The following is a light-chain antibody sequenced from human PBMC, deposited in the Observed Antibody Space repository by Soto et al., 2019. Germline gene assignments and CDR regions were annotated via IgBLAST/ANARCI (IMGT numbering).Light chain of an antibody. J-gene: IGKJ5*01. CDR2: GAS. CDR3: QQYNNWPPIT. V-gene: IGKV3-15*01. Sequence: EIVMTQSPATLSVSPGERATLSCRASQSISTTLAWYQQKPGQPPRLLIYGASTRATGIPARFSGSGSGTEFTLTISSLQSEDFTAYYCQQYNNWPPITFGQGTRLEIK. CDR1: QSISTT.